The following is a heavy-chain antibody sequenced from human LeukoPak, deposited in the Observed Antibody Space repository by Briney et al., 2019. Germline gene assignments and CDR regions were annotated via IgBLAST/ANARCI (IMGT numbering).Heavy chain of an antibody. CDR1: GYTFTGYY. D-gene: IGHD7-27*01. CDR2: INPNSGGT. Sequence: ASVKVSCKASGYTFTGYYMHWVRRAPGQGLEWMGWINPNSGGTNYAQKFQGRVTMTRDTSISTAYMELSRLRSDDTAVYYCASLAGSTHITDYWGQGTLVTVSS. CDR3: ASLAGSTHITDY. J-gene: IGHJ4*02. V-gene: IGHV1-2*02.